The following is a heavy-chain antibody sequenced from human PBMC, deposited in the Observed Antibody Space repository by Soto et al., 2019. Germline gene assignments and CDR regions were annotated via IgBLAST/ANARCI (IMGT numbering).Heavy chain of an antibody. D-gene: IGHD6-6*01. J-gene: IGHJ4*02. V-gene: IGHV3-30*18. CDR1: GFTFSSYG. Sequence: GGSLRLSCAASGFTFSSYGMHWVRQAPGKGLEWVAVISYDGSNKYYADSVKGRFTISRDNSKNTLYLQMNSLRAEDTAVYYCANNQHPYSSSSTPHFDYWGQGTLVTVSS. CDR3: ANNQHPYSSSSTPHFDY. CDR2: ISYDGSNK.